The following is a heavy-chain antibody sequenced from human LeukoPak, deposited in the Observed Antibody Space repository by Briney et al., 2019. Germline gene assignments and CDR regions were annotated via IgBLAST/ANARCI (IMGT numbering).Heavy chain of an antibody. CDR2: IKEDGSQQ. Sequence: GGSLRLSCAGSGFTFSRYTFNWVRQAPGKGLEWLANIKEDGSQQFSVDSAKGRFTISRDNAKNSLYLQMNSLRVEDTGIYYCARGGNAFYYTDVWGKGTTVTVSS. CDR3: ARGGNAFYYTDV. CDR1: GFTFSRYT. V-gene: IGHV3-7*01. D-gene: IGHD2-2*01. J-gene: IGHJ6*03.